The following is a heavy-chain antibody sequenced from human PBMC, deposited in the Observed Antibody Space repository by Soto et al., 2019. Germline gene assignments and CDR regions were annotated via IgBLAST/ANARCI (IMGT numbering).Heavy chain of an antibody. J-gene: IGHJ6*02. Sequence: ASVKLSCKASGYTFTSYGISWVRHAPGQGLEWMAWISAYNGNTNYAQKLQARVTMTTAASRSRAYMELRSVRSDDTAVYYCARDGLLAWSLYPAPYYYYYGMDVWGQGTTVTVSS. CDR1: GYTFTSYG. V-gene: IGHV1-18*01. CDR3: ARDGLLAWSLYPAPYYYYYGMDV. D-gene: IGHD3-3*01. CDR2: ISAYNGNT.